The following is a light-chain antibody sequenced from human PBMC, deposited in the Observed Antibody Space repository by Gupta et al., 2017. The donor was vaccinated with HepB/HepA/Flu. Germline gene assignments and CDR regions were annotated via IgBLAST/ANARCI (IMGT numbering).Light chain of an antibody. V-gene: IGLV2-23*02. CDR3: SSYSGSDTFVV. CDR2: EVN. Sequence: QSALTQPASVSGSPGQSITFSCTGTSADIGTYDLVSWYQQHPGKAPKLMIYEVNKRPSGVSDRFSGSNSGNTASLTISGLQAEDEADYYCSSYSGSDTFVVFGGGTRLTVL. CDR1: SADIGTYDL. J-gene: IGLJ2*01.